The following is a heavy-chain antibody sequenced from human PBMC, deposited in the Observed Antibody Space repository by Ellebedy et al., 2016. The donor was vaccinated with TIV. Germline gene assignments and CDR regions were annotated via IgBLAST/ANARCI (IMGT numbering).Heavy chain of an antibody. D-gene: IGHD5-24*01. J-gene: IGHJ5*02. CDR1: GYSVSSDYY. V-gene: IGHV4-38-2*02. CDR3: ARHSLAELQNNWFDP. Sequence: SETLSLXCTVSGYSVSSDYYWAWIRQSPGKGLEWVGSVYYSGTTYYNPSLKSRVTISVDTSKNQCSLKLTSVTAADTAVYYCARHSLAELQNNWFDPWGQGTLVTVSS. CDR2: VYYSGTT.